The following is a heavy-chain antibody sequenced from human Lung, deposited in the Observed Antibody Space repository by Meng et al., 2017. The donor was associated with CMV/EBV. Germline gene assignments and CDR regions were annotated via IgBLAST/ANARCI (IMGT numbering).Heavy chain of an antibody. D-gene: IGHD7-27*01. CDR3: ARDGTGFYLDY. J-gene: IGHJ4*02. Sequence: SGTLSLTCTVSGGSISSTYWSWIRQPPGKGLEWIGYISYTGSTNYNPSLKSRVTISLDTSKNQFSLRLNSVTAADTALYYCARDGTGFYLDYWCQGTLVTVSS. V-gene: IGHV4-59*01. CDR1: GGSISSTY. CDR2: ISYTGST.